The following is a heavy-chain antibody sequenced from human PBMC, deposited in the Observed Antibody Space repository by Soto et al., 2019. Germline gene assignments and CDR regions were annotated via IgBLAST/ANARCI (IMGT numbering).Heavy chain of an antibody. CDR1: GFTFSSYA. Sequence: GGSLRLSCAASGFTFSSYAMHWVRQAPGKGLEWVAIISYDGSNKYYADSVKDRFTISRDNSKNTLYLQMNSLRAEDTAVYYCAIYHGPDYWGQGTLVTVSS. D-gene: IGHD2-2*01. J-gene: IGHJ4*02. V-gene: IGHV3-30-3*01. CDR2: ISYDGSNK. CDR3: AIYHGPDY.